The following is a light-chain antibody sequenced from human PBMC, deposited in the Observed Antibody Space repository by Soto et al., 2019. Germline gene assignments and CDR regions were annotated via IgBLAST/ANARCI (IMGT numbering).Light chain of an antibody. V-gene: IGLV2-14*03. CDR3: SSYSDTTTRV. CDR2: GVS. J-gene: IGLJ1*01. Sequence: QSVLTQPASVSGSPGRSITISCTGTRSDVGGFNSVSWYQLYPGKAPKLIIYGVSNRPSGVSQRFSGSKSGNTASLTISGLRAEDEAEYYCSSYSDTTTRVFGTGTKVTVL. CDR1: RSDVGGFNS.